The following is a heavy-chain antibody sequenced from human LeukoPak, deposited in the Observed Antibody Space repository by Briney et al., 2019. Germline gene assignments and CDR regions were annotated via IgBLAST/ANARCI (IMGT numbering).Heavy chain of an antibody. V-gene: IGHV3-11*04. D-gene: IGHD6-13*01. CDR1: GFTFSDYY. Sequence: GGSLRLSCVASGFTFSDYYMSLIRQAPGKGLEWVSYISSSGSTIYYADSVKGRFTISRDNAKNSLYLQMNSLRAEDTAVYYCAREALSSSWYVGYYYYYMDVWGKGTTVTVSS. CDR2: ISSSGSTI. J-gene: IGHJ6*03. CDR3: AREALSSSWYVGYYYYYMDV.